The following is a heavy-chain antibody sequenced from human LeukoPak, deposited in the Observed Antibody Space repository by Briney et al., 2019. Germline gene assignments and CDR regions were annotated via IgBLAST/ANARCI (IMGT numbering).Heavy chain of an antibody. CDR2: IYTSGST. J-gene: IGHJ4*02. CDR1: GGSISSGSYY. D-gene: IGHD3-3*01. V-gene: IGHV4-61*02. CDR3: ARGFTIFGVVSNY. Sequence: PSETLSLTCTVSGGSISSGSYYWSWIRQPAGKGLEWIGRIYTSGSTNYNPSLKSRVTISVDTSKNQFSLKLSSVTAADTAVYYCARGFTIFGVVSNYWGQGTLVTVSS.